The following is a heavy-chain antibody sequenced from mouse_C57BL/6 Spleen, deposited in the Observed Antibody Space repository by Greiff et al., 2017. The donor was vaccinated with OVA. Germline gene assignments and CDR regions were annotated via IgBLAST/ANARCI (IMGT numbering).Heavy chain of an antibody. CDR3: ARSEETSYYFDY. CDR2: IDPSDSYT. J-gene: IGHJ2*01. Sequence: QVQLQQPGAELVKPGASVKLSCKASGYTFTSYWMQWVKQRPGQGLEWIGEIDPSDSYTHYNQKFKDKATLTVDTSSSPAYMQLSSLTSEDSAVYYCARSEETSYYFDYWGQGTTLTVSS. V-gene: IGHV1-50*01. CDR1: GYTFTSYW.